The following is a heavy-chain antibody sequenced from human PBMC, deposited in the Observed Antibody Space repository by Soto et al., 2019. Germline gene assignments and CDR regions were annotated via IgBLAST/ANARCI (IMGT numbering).Heavy chain of an antibody. Sequence: GGSLRLSCAASGFAFSSYGMHWVRQAPGKGLEWVAVISHDGNNKYYADSVKGRFTISRDNSKNTLYLQMNSLRAEDTAVYYCARSTTMAGAFDIWGQGTMVTVSS. V-gene: IGHV3-30*03. D-gene: IGHD3-10*01. CDR2: ISHDGNNK. J-gene: IGHJ3*02. CDR3: ARSTTMAGAFDI. CDR1: GFAFSSYG.